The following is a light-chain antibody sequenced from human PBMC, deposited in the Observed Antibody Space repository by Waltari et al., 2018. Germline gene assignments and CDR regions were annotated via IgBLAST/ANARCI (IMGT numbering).Light chain of an antibody. Sequence: DIVLTQSPLSLAVTPGEPASISCRSSQSLLHRHGYNYLDWYRQKPGQSQHILIYVVSMRASWVPDRFIGSGSGTDFTLEISRVEAEDVGVYYCMQARQMPDTFGQGTRLEIK. CDR3: MQARQMPDT. CDR1: QSLLHRHGYNY. V-gene: IGKV2-28*01. J-gene: IGKJ5*01. CDR2: VVS.